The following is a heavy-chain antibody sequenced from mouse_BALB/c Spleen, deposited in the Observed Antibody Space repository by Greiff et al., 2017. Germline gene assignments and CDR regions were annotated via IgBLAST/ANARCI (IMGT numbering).Heavy chain of an antibody. Sequence: QVQLKESGPGLVAPSQSLSITCTVSGFSLTSYGVHWVSQPPGKGLEWLGVIWAGGSTNYNSALMSRLSISKDNSKSQVFLKMNSLQANDTAIYYCARKDPYAMDYWGQGTSVTVSS. CDR3: ARKDPYAMDY. V-gene: IGHV2-9*02. CDR2: IWAGGST. J-gene: IGHJ4*01. CDR1: GFSLTSYG.